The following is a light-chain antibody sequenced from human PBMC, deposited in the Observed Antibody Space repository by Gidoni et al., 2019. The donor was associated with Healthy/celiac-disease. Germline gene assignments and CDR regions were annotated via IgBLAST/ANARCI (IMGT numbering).Light chain of an antibody. CDR2: KAS. J-gene: IGKJ2*01. Sequence: DIQMTQSPSTLSASVGDRITITCRASQSISSWLAWYQQKPGKAPKLLIYKASSVESGVPSRFSGSGSGTEFTLTISSLQPDDVATYYCQQYNSYPYTFXQXTKLEIK. V-gene: IGKV1-5*03. CDR3: QQYNSYPYT. CDR1: QSISSW.